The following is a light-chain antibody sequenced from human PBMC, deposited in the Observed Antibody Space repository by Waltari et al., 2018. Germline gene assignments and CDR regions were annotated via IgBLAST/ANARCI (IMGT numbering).Light chain of an antibody. CDR3: QSYDVSHWV. Sequence: NFMLTQPHSVSESPGTTVTISCTRSSGSIASNYVQWYQQLPGSAPTTVIYEDKQRPSGVPDRFSGSIDSSSNSASLTIAGLKTEDEADYYGQSYDVSHWVFGGGTRLTVL. CDR1: SGSIASNY. CDR2: EDK. V-gene: IGLV6-57*03. J-gene: IGLJ3*02.